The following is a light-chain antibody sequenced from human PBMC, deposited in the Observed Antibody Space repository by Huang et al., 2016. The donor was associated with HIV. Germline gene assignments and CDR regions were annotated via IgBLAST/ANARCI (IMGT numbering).Light chain of an antibody. CDR3: QQYYSTLALT. CDR2: WAS. J-gene: IGKJ4*01. Sequence: DIVMSQSPDSLAVSLGERANINCKSSQSLLYGSNNNNYLAWYQHRPGQPPKVLIFWASTRASGVPDRFSGSGSGTDFTLTISSLQPEDVAVYYCQQYYSTLALTFGGGTKVEVK. V-gene: IGKV4-1*01. CDR1: QSLLYGSNNNNY.